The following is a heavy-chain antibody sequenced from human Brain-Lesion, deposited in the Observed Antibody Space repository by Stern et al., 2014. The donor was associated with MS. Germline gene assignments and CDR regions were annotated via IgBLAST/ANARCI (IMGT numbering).Heavy chain of an antibody. Sequence: VQLVESGPGLMKPSQTLALTCAISGDSVSSNSAAWNWIRQSPSRGLEWLGRTYCRSKWYYHYAESVKSRITINADPPTNQFSLQLNSVTPEAAAVYLCAKGYNWFDSWGQGTVVTVS. V-gene: IGHV6-1*01. CDR2: TYCRSKWYY. CDR1: GDSVSSNSAA. CDR3: AKGYNWFDS. J-gene: IGHJ5*01.